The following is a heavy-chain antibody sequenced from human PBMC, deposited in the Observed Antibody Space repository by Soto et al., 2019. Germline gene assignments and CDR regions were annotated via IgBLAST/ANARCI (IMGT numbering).Heavy chain of an antibody. CDR3: TRPRYDGSVTPFDY. J-gene: IGHJ4*02. Sequence: EVQLVESGGGLVQPGGSLRVSCAASGFTFSSYWMHWVRQAPGKGLVWVSRISGDGSITSYADSVRGRFTISRDNAKNTLYLQMNSLRAEDTALYYCTRPRYDGSVTPFDYWGQGALVTVSS. CDR2: ISGDGSIT. V-gene: IGHV3-74*01. D-gene: IGHD3-22*01. CDR1: GFTFSSYW.